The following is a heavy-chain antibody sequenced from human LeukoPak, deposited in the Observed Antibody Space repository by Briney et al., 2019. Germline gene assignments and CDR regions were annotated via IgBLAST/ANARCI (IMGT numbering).Heavy chain of an antibody. CDR3: ARADSYGLYGMDV. J-gene: IGHJ6*02. Sequence: TSETLSLTCTVSGGSISSNYRSWVRQPPGKGLEWIGYIYYSGSTNYNPSIKSRVTLSVDTSKNQFSLKLSSVTAADTAVYYCARADSYGLYGMDVWGQGTTVTVSS. CDR1: GGSISSNY. V-gene: IGHV4-59*01. CDR2: IYYSGST. D-gene: IGHD5-18*01.